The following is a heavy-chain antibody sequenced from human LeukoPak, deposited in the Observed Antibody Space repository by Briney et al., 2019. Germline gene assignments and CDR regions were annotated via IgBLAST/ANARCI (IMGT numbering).Heavy chain of an antibody. V-gene: IGHV3-23*01. CDR1: GFTFSNSA. CDR2: LSGIGITT. J-gene: IGHJ4*01. Sequence: QPGGSLRLSWAASGFTFSNSAMSWVRHAPWKGLEWVSTLSGIGITTYCADFVKGRFTISRDNSKNTLYLQMNSLRAEDTAVYYCAKGIYSSGWSYFDYWGHGTLVTVSS. D-gene: IGHD6-19*01. CDR3: AKGIYSSGWSYFDY.